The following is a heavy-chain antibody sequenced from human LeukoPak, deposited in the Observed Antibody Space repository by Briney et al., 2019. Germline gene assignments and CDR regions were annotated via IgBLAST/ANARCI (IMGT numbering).Heavy chain of an antibody. V-gene: IGHV4-31*02. CDR3: ARACGGGSCYYYYGMDV. CDR2: MYYSWRT. D-gene: IGHD2-15*01. J-gene: IGHJ6*02. Sequence: LEWIGYMYYSWRTYYNPSFKSRVTISVATSKNQFSLKLSSVTAADTAVYYCARACGGGSCYYYYGMDVWGQGTTVTVSS.